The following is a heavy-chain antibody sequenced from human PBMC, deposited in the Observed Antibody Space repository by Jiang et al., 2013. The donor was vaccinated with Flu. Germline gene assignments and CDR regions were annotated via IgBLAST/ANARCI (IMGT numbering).Heavy chain of an antibody. CDR1: GGSISSYY. J-gene: IGHJ6*02. D-gene: IGHD5-12*01. CDR2: IYYSGST. V-gene: IGHV4-59*01. Sequence: PSETLSLTCTVSGGSISSYYWSWIRQPPGKGLEWIGYIYYSGSTNYNPSLKSRVTISVDTSKNQFSLKLSSVTAADTAVYYCARDLRGGYDPNYYYYGMDVWGQGTTVTVSS. CDR3: ARDLRGGYDPNYYYYGMDV.